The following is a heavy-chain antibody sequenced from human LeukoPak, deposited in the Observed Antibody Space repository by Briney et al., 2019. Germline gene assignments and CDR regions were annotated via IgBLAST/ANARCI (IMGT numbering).Heavy chain of an antibody. J-gene: IGHJ4*02. CDR2: MNPNSGNT. V-gene: IGHV1-8*03. D-gene: IGHD3-3*01. Sequence: ASVKVSCKASGYTFTSYDINWVRQATGQGLEWMGWMNPNSGNTGYAQKFQGRVTITRNTSISTAYMELSSLRSEDTAVYYCARGRDVLRFLEWFPLDYWGQGTLVTVSS. CDR1: GYTFTSYD. CDR3: ARGRDVLRFLEWFPLDY.